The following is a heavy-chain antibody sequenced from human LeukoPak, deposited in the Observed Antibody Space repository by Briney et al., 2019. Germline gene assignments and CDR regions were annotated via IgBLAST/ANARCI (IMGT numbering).Heavy chain of an antibody. CDR3: AKGSGSSCYSPCDY. J-gene: IGHJ4*02. D-gene: IGHD2-15*01. Sequence: GGSLRLSCAASGFTFSSYAMSWVRQAPGKGLEWVSAISGSGGSTYYADSVKGRFTISRDNSKNTLYLQMNSLRDEDTAVYYCAKGSGSSCYSPCDYWGQGILVTVSS. CDR2: ISGSGGST. CDR1: GFTFSSYA. V-gene: IGHV3-23*01.